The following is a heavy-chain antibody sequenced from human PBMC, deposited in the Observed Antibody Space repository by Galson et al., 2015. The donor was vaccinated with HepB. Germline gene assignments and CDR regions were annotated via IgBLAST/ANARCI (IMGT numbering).Heavy chain of an antibody. J-gene: IGHJ3*02. V-gene: IGHV1-3*01. CDR2: INCGNHNT. CDR1: GDIFATYG. D-gene: IGHD6-13*01. CDR3: ATATFALVGGIWLTLAIDI. Sequence: SVKVSCKASGDIFATYGLQWVRQAPGQRLEWMGWINCGNHNTRYSQNLQGRVTITCDTPAITAYMELSSLRFEDTAIYFCATATFALVGGIWLTLAIDIWGQGTMVTVSS.